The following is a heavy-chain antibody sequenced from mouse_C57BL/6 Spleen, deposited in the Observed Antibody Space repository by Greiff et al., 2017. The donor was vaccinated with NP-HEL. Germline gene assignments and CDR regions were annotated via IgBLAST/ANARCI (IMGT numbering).Heavy chain of an antibody. Sequence: QVQLQQSGAELVKPGASVKISCKASGYAFSSHWMNWVKQRPGKGLEWIGQIYPGDGDTNYNGKFKGKATLTADKSSSTAYMQLSSLTSEDSAVYFCAGYYYGSSYGAMDYWGQGTSVTVSS. CDR2: IYPGDGDT. V-gene: IGHV1-80*01. D-gene: IGHD1-1*01. CDR3: AGYYYGSSYGAMDY. CDR1: GYAFSSHW. J-gene: IGHJ4*01.